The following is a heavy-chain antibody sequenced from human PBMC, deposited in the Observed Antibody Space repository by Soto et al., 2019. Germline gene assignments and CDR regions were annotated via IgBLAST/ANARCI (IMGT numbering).Heavy chain of an antibody. D-gene: IGHD3-10*01. V-gene: IGHV4-39*01. J-gene: IGHJ6*02. CDR1: GGSVISTDNY. Sequence: PSENLRLTCTVSGGSVISTDNYCAWIRQSPGKGLEWIGSIYNSGTTDYNPSIKSRVMISVDTTKNQVSLKLSSVTAADTAVYYCAVGDTTTHLLYYSAMDVWGQGTTVT. CDR3: AVGDTTTHLLYYSAMDV. CDR2: IYNSGTT.